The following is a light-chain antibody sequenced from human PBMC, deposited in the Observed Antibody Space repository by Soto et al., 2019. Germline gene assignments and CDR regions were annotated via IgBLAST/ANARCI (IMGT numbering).Light chain of an antibody. Sequence: DIEMTQSPSSLSASVGDRVIITCRASQGISNYLAWYQQKPWKVPKLLIYSASTLQSAVPSRLRGSGTGTDFILTIRSLQPEDVATDYCQDYNSDYSLTFGPRTKVDIK. J-gene: IGKJ3*01. V-gene: IGKV1-27*01. CDR3: QDYNSDYSLT. CDR1: QGISNY. CDR2: SAS.